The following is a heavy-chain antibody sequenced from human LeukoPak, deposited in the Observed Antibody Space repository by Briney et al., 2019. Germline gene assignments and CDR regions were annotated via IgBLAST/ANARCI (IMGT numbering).Heavy chain of an antibody. Sequence: SETLSLTCTVSGGSISSYYWSWIRQPAGKGLEWIGRIYTSGSTNYNPSLKSRVTISVDTSKNQFSLKLSSVTAADTAVYYCARWPYGDYEVPYYFDYWGQGTLVTVSS. CDR1: GGSISSYY. CDR3: ARWPYGDYEVPYYFDY. D-gene: IGHD4-17*01. J-gene: IGHJ4*02. V-gene: IGHV4-4*07. CDR2: IYTSGST.